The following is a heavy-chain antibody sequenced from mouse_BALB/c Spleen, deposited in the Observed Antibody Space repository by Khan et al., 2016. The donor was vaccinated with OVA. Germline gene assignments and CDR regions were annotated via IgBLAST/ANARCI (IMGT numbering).Heavy chain of an antibody. J-gene: IGHJ3*01. CDR1: GYIFTSYY. V-gene: IGHV1S56*01. CDR2: IYPGNLNT. D-gene: IGHD2-1*01. Sequence: QIQLVQSGPELVKPGASVRISCKASGYIFTSYYINWVKQRPGQGLEWIGWIYPGNLNTKYNEKFKGKATLTADKSSNTAYMQLSSLTSEDSAVYFCAREGYYGNYRAWFVYWGQGTLVTVSA. CDR3: AREGYYGNYRAWFVY.